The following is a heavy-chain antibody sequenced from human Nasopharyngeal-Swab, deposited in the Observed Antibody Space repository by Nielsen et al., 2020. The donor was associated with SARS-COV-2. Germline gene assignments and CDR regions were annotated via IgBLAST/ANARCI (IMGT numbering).Heavy chain of an antibody. CDR3: ARKRGEQWLSQFDY. D-gene: IGHD6-19*01. CDR2: SSAYNSNT. J-gene: IGHJ4*02. CDR1: GYTFINYG. V-gene: IGHV1-18*01. Sequence: ASVNVSFKASGYTFINYGITWVRQAPGQGLEGMGWSSAYNSNTNYAQKFQGRVTMTTDTSTNTAYMELRSLTSDDTAVYSCARKRGEQWLSQFDYWGQGTLVTVSS.